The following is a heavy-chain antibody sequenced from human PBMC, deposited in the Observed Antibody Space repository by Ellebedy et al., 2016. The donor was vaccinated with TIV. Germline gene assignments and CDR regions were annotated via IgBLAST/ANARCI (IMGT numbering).Heavy chain of an antibody. CDR3: AKGRGGGSDSSAPRYYFDS. D-gene: IGHD6-19*01. J-gene: IGHJ4*02. Sequence: GESLKISCAASGFTFNNYAMSWVRQAPGKGLEWVSTISNTGSRTYYANSVEGRFIISRDNSKRTLYLQMNSLRAEDTAVYYCAKGRGGGSDSSAPRYYFDSWGLGTLVTVSS. CDR2: ISNTGSRT. V-gene: IGHV3-23*01. CDR1: GFTFNNYA.